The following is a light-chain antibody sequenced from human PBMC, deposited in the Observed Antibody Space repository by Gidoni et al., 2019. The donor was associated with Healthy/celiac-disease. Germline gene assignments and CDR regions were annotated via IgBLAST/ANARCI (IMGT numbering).Light chain of an antibody. J-gene: IGKJ1*01. CDR1: QSISSY. V-gene: IGKV1-39*01. CDR2: AAS. CDR3: QPSYSTPWT. Sequence: DIQMTQSPSSLTASVGDRVTITCRASQSISSYLNWYQQKPGKAPNLLIYAASSLQSGVPSRFSCSGSVTDFTLTISSLQPEDFATYYCQPSYSTPWTFGQGTKVEIK.